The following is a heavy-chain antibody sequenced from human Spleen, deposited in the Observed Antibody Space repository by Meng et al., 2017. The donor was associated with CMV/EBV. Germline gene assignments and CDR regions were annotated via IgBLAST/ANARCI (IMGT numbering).Heavy chain of an antibody. D-gene: IGHD6-6*01. CDR1: GSTFSSYE. CDR2: ISGSGNTI. J-gene: IGHJ6*02. V-gene: IGHV3-48*03. CDR3: AKHNGGGYSSSSLYYYYGMDV. Sequence: GESLKISCVASGSTFSSYEMNWVRQAPGKGLEWVSYISGSGNTILYADSVKGRFTISRDNSKNTLYLQMNSLRAEDTAVYYCAKHNGGGYSSSSLYYYYGMDVWGQGTTVTVSS.